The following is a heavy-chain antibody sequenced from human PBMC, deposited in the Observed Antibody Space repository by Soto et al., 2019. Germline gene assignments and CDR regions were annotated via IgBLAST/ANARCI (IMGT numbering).Heavy chain of an antibody. D-gene: IGHD2-2*01. CDR1: GGSFSGYY. Sequence: SETLSLTCAVYGGSFSGYYWSWIRQPPGKGLEWIGEINHSGSTNYNPSLKSRVTISVDTSKNQFSLKLSSVTAADTAVYYCARACSSNSCYDVFDYWGQGTLVTVSS. V-gene: IGHV4-34*01. CDR3: ARACSSNSCYDVFDY. J-gene: IGHJ4*02. CDR2: INHSGST.